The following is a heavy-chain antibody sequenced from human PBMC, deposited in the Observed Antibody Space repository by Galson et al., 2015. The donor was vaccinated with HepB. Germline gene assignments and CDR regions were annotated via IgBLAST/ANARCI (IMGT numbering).Heavy chain of an antibody. V-gene: IGHV4-59*01. CDR1: GGSITSYY. CDR2: IYSSGST. J-gene: IGHJ4*02. D-gene: IGHD3-16*02. CDR3: ARSGSYQLLLNY. Sequence: SETLSLTCIVSGGSITSYYWSWIRQPPGKGLEWIGYIYSSGSTNYNPSLKSRVTISVDTSKNQFSLKLSSVTPADTAVYYCARSGSYQLLLNYWGQGTLVTVSS.